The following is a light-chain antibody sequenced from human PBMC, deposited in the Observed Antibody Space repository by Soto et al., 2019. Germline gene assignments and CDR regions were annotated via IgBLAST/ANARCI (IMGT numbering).Light chain of an antibody. V-gene: IGLV2-14*01. CDR2: EVS. J-gene: IGLJ3*02. CDR3: SSYSSTSTWV. CDR1: SSDVGGYNY. Sequence: QSALAQPASVSGSPGQSITISCTGISSDVGGYNYVSWYQQHPGKAPKLMIYEVSNRPSGVSNRFSGSKSGNTASLTISGLQPEDEADHYCSSYSSTSTWVFGGGTKVTVL.